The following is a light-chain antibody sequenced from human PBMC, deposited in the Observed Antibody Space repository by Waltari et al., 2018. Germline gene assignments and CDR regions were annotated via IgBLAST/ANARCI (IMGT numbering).Light chain of an antibody. J-gene: IGKJ1*01. CDR2: DAS. CDR1: QSISKY. CDR3: QKYGSLPAT. Sequence: EIMLTQSPGTLSLSPGERDTLSCRASQSISKYLACYQQKPGQAPRLLIYDASIRATGIPDSVSGSGYGTDFSLTISRLEPEDYAVYYCQKYGSLPATFGRGTKVEIK. V-gene: IGKV3-20*01.